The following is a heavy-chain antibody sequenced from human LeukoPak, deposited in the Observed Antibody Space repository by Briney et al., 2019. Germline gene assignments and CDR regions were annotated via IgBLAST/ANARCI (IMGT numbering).Heavy chain of an antibody. J-gene: IGHJ4*02. CDR3: AREDNYYPLQY. CDR1: GGTFSNYA. V-gene: IGHV1-69*01. CDR2: IIPIFGTA. D-gene: IGHD1-1*01. Sequence: ASVKVSCKASGGTFSNYAINWVRQAPGQGLEWMGGIIPIFGTANYAQKFQGRVTITADESTTTAYMELSSLRSEDTAVYYCAREDNYYPLQYWGQGTLVTVSS.